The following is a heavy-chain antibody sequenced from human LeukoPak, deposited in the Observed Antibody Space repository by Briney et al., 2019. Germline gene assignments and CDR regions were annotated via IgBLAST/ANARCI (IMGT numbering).Heavy chain of an antibody. CDR1: QFTFSSYS. CDR2: ISSSSSYI. CDR3: ARDRFGYSSGWYFDY. Sequence: GGSLRLSCAASQFTFSSYSMNWVRQAPGKGLERVSSISSSSSYIYYADSVKGRFTISRDNAKNSLYLQMNSLRAEDTAVYYCARDRFGYSSGWYFDYWGQGTLVTVSS. J-gene: IGHJ4*02. D-gene: IGHD6-19*01. V-gene: IGHV3-21*01.